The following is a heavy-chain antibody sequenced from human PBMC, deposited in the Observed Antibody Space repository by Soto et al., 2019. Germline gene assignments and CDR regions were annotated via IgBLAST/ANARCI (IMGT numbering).Heavy chain of an antibody. CDR1: GLTFSSDA. D-gene: IGHD4-4*01. Sequence: EVQLLESGGGLVQPGGPLRLSCAASGLTFSSDAMSWVRQAPGKGLEWVSAITGSGDSTFYADSVKGRFTISRDNSKNTLYLQMNSLRAEDTAVYYCAKRQCYRMDVWGQGTTVTVSS. V-gene: IGHV3-23*01. CDR3: AKRQCYRMDV. CDR2: ITGSGDST. J-gene: IGHJ6*02.